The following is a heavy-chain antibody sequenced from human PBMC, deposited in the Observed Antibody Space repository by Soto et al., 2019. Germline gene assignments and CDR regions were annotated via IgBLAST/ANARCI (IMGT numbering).Heavy chain of an antibody. CDR1: GFTFSSYA. D-gene: IGHD4-17*01. V-gene: IGHV3-23*01. CDR3: AKQRYGDYGGWFDY. CDR2: ISGSGGST. J-gene: IGHJ4*02. Sequence: GGSLRLSCAASGFTFSSYAMSWVRQAPGKGLEWVSAISGSGGSTYYADSVKDRFTISRDNSKNTLYLQMNSLRAEDTAVYYCAKQRYGDYGGWFDYWGQGTLVTVSS.